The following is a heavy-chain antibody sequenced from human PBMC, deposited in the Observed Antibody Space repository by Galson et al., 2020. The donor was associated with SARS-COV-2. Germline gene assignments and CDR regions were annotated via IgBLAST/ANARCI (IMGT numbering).Heavy chain of an antibody. D-gene: IGHD3-16*02. Sequence: GESLKISCKGSGYSFTSYWIGWVRQMPGKGLEWMGIIYPGDSDTRYSPSFQGQVTISADKSISTAYLQWSSLKASDTAMYYCARHTGGIWGSYRPQPGRHGMDVWGQGTTVTVSS. CDR3: ARHTGGIWGSYRPQPGRHGMDV. CDR2: IYPGDSDT. V-gene: IGHV5-51*01. J-gene: IGHJ6*02. CDR1: GYSFTSYW.